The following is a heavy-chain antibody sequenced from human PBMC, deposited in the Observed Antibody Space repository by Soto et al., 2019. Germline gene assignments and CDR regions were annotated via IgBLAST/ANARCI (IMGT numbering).Heavy chain of an antibody. CDR3: SKNNVAPAFVGFDY. CDR2: LYSGGKS. CDR1: GFNFDNSY. V-gene: IGHV3-53*01. J-gene: IGHJ4*02. Sequence: GGSLRLSCAASGFNFDNSYMSWVRQAPGKGLEWVAILYSGGKSYYAESVRGRFTISRDISKNTLDLQMNRLTADDTAVYYCSKNNVAPAFVGFDYRGQ. D-gene: IGHD3-16*01.